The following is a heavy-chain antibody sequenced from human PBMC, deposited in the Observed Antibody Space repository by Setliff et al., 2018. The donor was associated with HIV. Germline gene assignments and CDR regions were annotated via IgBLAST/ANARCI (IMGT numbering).Heavy chain of an antibody. V-gene: IGHV1-69-2*01. J-gene: IGHJ4*02. CDR2: IDPDRGDT. Sequence: VKVSCKVSGYIFPDFYIQWVRQAPGKGLEWMGLIDPDRGDTVYAEKFQGRVTITADRSIDTAYMTLSSLTSDDTAMYFCAWGTQRPIDSWGQGTLVTVSS. CDR3: AWGTQRPIDS. D-gene: IGHD3-16*01. CDR1: GYIFPDFY.